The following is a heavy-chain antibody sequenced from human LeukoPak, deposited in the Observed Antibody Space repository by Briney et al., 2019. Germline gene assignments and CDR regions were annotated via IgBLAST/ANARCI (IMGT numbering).Heavy chain of an antibody. CDR3: ARWAADSGIYYIAS. J-gene: IGHJ4*02. Sequence: GGSLSLSCAASGFTFSDYWMTWVRQAPGKGLQWVASIRQDANVKYYVDSVRGRFTISRDNAESSLHLQMNSLRVEDTAVYYCARWAADSGIYYIASWGQGSLVIVSS. V-gene: IGHV3-7*01. D-gene: IGHD3-10*01. CDR2: IRQDANVK. CDR1: GFTFSDYW.